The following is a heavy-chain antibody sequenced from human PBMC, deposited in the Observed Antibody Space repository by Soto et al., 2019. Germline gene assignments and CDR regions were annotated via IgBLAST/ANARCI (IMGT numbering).Heavy chain of an antibody. V-gene: IGHV3-66*01. D-gene: IGHD3-10*01. CDR3: ATDMIRGLDPEYFRH. Sequence: EVQLVESGGGLVQPGGSLRLSCAASGFTVSSNYMSWVRQAPGKGLEWVAVIYSGGSTYYADSVKGRSTISRDNSQDTLYLQMNSRRAEDTAVYYGATDMIRGLDPEYFRHWGQGTLVTVSS. CDR2: IYSGGST. CDR1: GFTVSSNY. J-gene: IGHJ1*01.